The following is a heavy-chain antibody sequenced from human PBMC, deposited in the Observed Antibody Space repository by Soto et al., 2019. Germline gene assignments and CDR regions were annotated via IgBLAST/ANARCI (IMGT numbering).Heavy chain of an antibody. J-gene: IGHJ4*02. CDR2: ISGSGGST. V-gene: IGHV3-23*01. CDR3: AKAPYAVAKSGPDY. Sequence: PGGSLRLSCAASGFTFSSYAMSWVRQAPGKGLEWVSAISGSGGSTYYADSVKGWFTISRDNSKNTLYLQMNSLRAEDTAVYYCAKAPYAVAKSGPDYWGQGTLVTVSS. CDR1: GFTFSSYA. D-gene: IGHD5-12*01.